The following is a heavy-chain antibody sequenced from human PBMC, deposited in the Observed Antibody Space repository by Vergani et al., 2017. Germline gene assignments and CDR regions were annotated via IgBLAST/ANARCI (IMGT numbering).Heavy chain of an antibody. D-gene: IGHD6-19*01. Sequence: QVKLQESGPGLLKPSETLSLTCTVSGGSISSYYWSWVRQPPGKGLEWIGYIYYSGSTNYNPSLKSRVTISVDTSKNQFSLRLSSVTAADTAVYYCARDLGRSSGWLVDYWGQGTLVTVSS. CDR1: GGSISSYY. CDR3: ARDLGRSSGWLVDY. J-gene: IGHJ4*02. CDR2: IYYSGST. V-gene: IGHV4-59*01.